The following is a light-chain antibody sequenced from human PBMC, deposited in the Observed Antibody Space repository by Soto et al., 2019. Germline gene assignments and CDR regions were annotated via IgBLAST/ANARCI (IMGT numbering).Light chain of an antibody. Sequence: QSALTQAASVSGSPGQSITISCTGTSRDVGGSNSVSWYQQHPGKAPKLLIYDVTNRPSGVSNRFSGSKSGNTASLTISVLQAEDEADYYCTSYTSSSTVVFGGGTKLTVL. CDR3: TSYTSSSTVV. CDR1: SRDVGGSNS. V-gene: IGLV2-14*01. CDR2: DVT. J-gene: IGLJ2*01.